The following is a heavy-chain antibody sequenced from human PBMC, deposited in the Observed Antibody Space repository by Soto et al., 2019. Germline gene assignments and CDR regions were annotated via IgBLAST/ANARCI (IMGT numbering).Heavy chain of an antibody. V-gene: IGHV1-69*01. CDR1: GGTFSSYS. D-gene: IGHD3-10*01. J-gene: IGHJ6*02. CDR2: IIPILNTA. Sequence: QVHLVQSGAEVKKPGSSVRVSCKTSGGTFSSYSFTWVRQAPGQGLEWMGEIIPILNTANFAQKFQSRVTITADEPTSTVYMDLSSLSPDDTAVYYCARVDYDSTYGFYYYGLAVWGQGTTVTVSS. CDR3: ARVDYDSTYGFYYYGLAV.